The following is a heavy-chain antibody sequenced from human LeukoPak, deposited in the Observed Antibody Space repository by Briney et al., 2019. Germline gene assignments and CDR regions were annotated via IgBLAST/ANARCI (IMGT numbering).Heavy chain of an antibody. CDR2: IYYSGST. D-gene: IGHD3-10*01. V-gene: IGHV4-39*01. Sequence: SETLSLTCTVSGGSISSSSYYWGWIRQPPGKGLEWIGSIYYSGSTYYNPSLKSRVTISVDTSKNQFSLKLSSVTAADTAVYYCARCVLLWFGELSPSFDYWGQGTLVTVSS. CDR3: ARCVLLWFGELSPSFDY. CDR1: GGSISSSSYY. J-gene: IGHJ4*02.